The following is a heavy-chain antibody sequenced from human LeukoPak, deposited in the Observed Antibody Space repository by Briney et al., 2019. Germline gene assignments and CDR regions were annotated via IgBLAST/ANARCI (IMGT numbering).Heavy chain of an antibody. V-gene: IGHV4-34*01. CDR3: ARWGTDLWVPGVFYCYMDV. CDR2: INHSGST. J-gene: IGHJ6*03. CDR1: GGSFSGYY. Sequence: PSETLSLTCAVYGGSFSGYYWSWIRQPPGKGLEWIGEINHSGSTNYNPSLKSRVTISVDTSKNQFSLKLRSVTAADTAVYYCARWGTDLWVPGVFYCYMDVWGEGTTVTVSS. D-gene: IGHD3-16*01.